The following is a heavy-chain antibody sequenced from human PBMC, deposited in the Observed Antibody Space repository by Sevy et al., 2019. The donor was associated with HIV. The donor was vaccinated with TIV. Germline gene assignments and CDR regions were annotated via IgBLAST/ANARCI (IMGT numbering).Heavy chain of an antibody. D-gene: IGHD3-3*01. J-gene: IGHJ4*02. CDR1: GGSISSYY. CDR2: IYYSGST. Sequence: SETLSLTCTVSGGSISSYYWSWIRQPPGKGLEWMGYIYYSGSTNYNPSLKSRVTISVDTSKNQFSLKLSSVTAADTAVYYCARDRHDFWSGFFDYWGQGTLVTVSS. V-gene: IGHV4-59*01. CDR3: ARDRHDFWSGFFDY.